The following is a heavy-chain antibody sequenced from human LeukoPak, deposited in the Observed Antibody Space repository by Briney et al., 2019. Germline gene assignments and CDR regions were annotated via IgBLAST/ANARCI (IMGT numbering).Heavy chain of an antibody. J-gene: IGHJ4*02. V-gene: IGHV3-11*04. CDR3: ARGPSGYHNT. CDR2: ISSSGNST. D-gene: IGHD5-12*01. CDR1: GFTFSDYY. Sequence: PGGSLRLSCAASGFTFSDYYMSWIRQAPGKGLEWVSYISSSGNSTYYSDSVRGRFTISRDNAKNSLHLQMNSLRAEDTAVYYCARGPSGYHNTGGQGTLVTVSS.